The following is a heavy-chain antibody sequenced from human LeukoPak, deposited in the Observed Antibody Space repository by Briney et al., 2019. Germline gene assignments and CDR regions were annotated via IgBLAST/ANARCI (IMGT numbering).Heavy chain of an antibody. D-gene: IGHD3-10*01. CDR3: ATSNYYGSGSYLSIYYYGMDV. J-gene: IGHJ6*02. CDR1: GGTFSSYA. V-gene: IGHV1-69*13. Sequence: SVKVSCKASGGTFSSYAISWVRQAPGQGLEWMGGIIPIFGTANYAQKFQGRVTITADESTSTAYMELSSLRSEDTAVYYCATSNYYGSGSYLSIYYYGMDVWGQGTTVTVSS. CDR2: IIPIFGTA.